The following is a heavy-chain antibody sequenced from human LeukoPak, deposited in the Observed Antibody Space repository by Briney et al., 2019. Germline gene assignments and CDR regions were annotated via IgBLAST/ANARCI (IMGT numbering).Heavy chain of an antibody. CDR1: GGSFSGYY. V-gene: IGHV4-34*01. Sequence: SETLSLTCAVYGGSFSGYYWSWIRQPPGKGLGWIGEINHSGSTNYNPSLKSRVTISVDTSKNQFSLKLSSVIAADTAVYYCARVPTMVRGEGWFDPWGQGTLVTVSS. J-gene: IGHJ5*02. CDR3: ARVPTMVRGEGWFDP. D-gene: IGHD3-10*01. CDR2: INHSGST.